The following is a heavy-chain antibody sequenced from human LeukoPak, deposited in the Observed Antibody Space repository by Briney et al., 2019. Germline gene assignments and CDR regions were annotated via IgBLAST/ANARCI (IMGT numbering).Heavy chain of an antibody. CDR2: ISGSGGST. V-gene: IGHV3-23*01. D-gene: IGHD2-8*02. CDR1: GFTFSNYA. CDR3: ATYRQVLLPFES. J-gene: IGHJ4*02. Sequence: PGGSLRLSCAASGFTFSNYAMRWVRQAPGKGLEWVSAISGSGGSTYYADSVKGRFTISRDNSKNTLYLQMHSLRAEDTAIYYCATYRQVLLPFESWGQGTLVTVSS.